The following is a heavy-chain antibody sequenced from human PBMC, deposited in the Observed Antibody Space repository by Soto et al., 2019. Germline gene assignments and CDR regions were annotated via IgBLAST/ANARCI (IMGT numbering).Heavy chain of an antibody. Sequence: QLQLQESGPGLVKPSETLSLTCTVSGGSISSNSYHWGWIRQPPGKGLEWIGIIYYSGSTYYSPSPKRPVTISVTTSKTQFSLTLSSVTAADTALYYCARLYTGTYYFDYWGQGTLVTVSS. J-gene: IGHJ4*02. CDR3: ARLYTGTYYFDY. CDR1: GGSISSNSYH. D-gene: IGHD1-26*01. V-gene: IGHV4-39*01. CDR2: IYYSGST.